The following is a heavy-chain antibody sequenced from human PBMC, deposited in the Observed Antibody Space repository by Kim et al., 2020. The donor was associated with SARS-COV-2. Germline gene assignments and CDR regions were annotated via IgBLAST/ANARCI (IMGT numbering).Heavy chain of an antibody. D-gene: IGHD6-13*01. CDR2: IYYSGSP. CDR3: ASPKQGIAAAGSWYFDL. CDR1: GGSISSYY. V-gene: IGHV4-59*13. Sequence: SETLSLTCTVSGGSISSYYWSWIRQPPGKGLEWIGYIYYSGSPNYNPSLKSRVPISVDTSKNQFSLKLSSVTAADRAVYYCASPKQGIAAAGSWYFDLWGRGTLGTLSS. J-gene: IGHJ2*01.